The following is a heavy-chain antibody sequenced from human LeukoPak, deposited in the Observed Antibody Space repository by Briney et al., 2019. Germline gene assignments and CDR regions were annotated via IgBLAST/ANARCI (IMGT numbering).Heavy chain of an antibody. CDR2: ISGSGGST. D-gene: IGHD3-3*01. V-gene: IGHV3-23*01. CDR1: GFTFSNYA. J-gene: IGHJ5*02. Sequence: GGSLRLSCAASGFTFSNYAMSWVRQAPGKGLEWVSVISGSGGSTYYADSVKDRFSISRDNSNNTVYLQMNSLRAEDTAVYYCAKESSPWLLSPNWLDPWGQGTLVTVSS. CDR3: AKESSPWLLSPNWLDP.